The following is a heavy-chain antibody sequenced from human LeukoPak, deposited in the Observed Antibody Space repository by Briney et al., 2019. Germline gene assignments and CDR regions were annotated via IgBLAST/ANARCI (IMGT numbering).Heavy chain of an antibody. D-gene: IGHD3-3*01. CDR2: INHSGST. CDR3: ARVGRPTKRITIFGVVPGGFDL. V-gene: IGHV4-34*01. CDR1: GGSFSGYY. J-gene: IGHJ2*01. Sequence: PSETLSLTCAVYGGSFSGYYWSWNRQPPGKGLEWIGEINHSGSTNYNPSLKSRVTISVDTSKNQFSLKLSSVTAADTAVYYCARVGRPTKRITIFGVVPGGFDLWGRGTLVTVSS.